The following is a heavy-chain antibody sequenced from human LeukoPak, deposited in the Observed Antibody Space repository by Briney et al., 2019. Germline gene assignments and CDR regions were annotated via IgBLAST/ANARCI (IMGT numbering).Heavy chain of an antibody. J-gene: IGHJ3*02. CDR1: GFTFGDYA. V-gene: IGHV3-23*01. CDR3: AKYSSSWYQDAFDI. Sequence: GGSLRLSCAASGFTFGDYAMHWVRQAPGKGLEWVSAIGAAGDTYYPDSVKGRFTISRGNSKNTLYLQMNSLRAEDTAVYYCAKYSSSWYQDAFDIWGQGTMVTVSS. CDR2: IGAAGDT. D-gene: IGHD6-13*01.